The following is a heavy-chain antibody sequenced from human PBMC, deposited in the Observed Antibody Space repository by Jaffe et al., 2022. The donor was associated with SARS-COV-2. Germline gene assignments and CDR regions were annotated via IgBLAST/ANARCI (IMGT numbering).Heavy chain of an antibody. D-gene: IGHD6-19*01. CDR1: GFTFSSYA. CDR3: ARELGDSSGWYVDY. V-gene: IGHV3-30-3*01. CDR2: ISYDGSNK. J-gene: IGHJ4*02. Sequence: QVQLVESGGGVVQPGRSLRLSCAASGFTFSSYAMHWVRQAPGKGLEWVAVISYDGSNKYYADSVKGRFTISRDNSKNTLYLQMNSLRAEDTAVYYCARELGDSSGWYVDYWGQGTLVTVSS.